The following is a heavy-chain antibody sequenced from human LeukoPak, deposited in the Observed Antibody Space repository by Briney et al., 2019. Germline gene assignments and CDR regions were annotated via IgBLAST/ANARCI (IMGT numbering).Heavy chain of an antibody. Sequence: GGSLRLSCAASGFTFSSYSMNWVRQAPGKGLEWVSYISSSSSTIYYADSVKGRFTISRDNAKNSLYLQMNSLRAEDTAVYYCAREGPPDVWGKGTTVTVSS. CDR1: GFTFSSYS. CDR3: AREGPPDV. V-gene: IGHV3-48*01. J-gene: IGHJ6*04. CDR2: ISSSSSTI.